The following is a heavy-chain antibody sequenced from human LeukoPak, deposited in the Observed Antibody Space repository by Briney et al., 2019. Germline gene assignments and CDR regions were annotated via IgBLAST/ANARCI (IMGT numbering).Heavy chain of an antibody. J-gene: IGHJ2*01. CDR1: GGSISSGASD. CDR3: ARAARQGFTMIVVPFFYFDL. D-gene: IGHD3-22*01. CDR2: INHSGST. Sequence: KASETLSLTCTVSGGSISSGASDWGWIRRHPKRGLEWVGYINHSGSTYYNPSLGSRVTMSVDTSKNQFSLKLSSVTAADSAVYYCARAARQGFTMIVVPFFYFDLWGRGTLVTVSS. V-gene: IGHV4-31*03.